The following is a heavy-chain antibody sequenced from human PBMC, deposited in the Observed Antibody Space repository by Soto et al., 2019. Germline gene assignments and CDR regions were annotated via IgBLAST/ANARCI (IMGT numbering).Heavy chain of an antibody. V-gene: IGHV3-23*01. CDR1: GFTFSSYA. CDR3: AKALGSGSYYYSGFDY. Sequence: PGGSLRLSCAASGFTFSSYAMSWVRQAPGKGLEWVSAISGSGGSTYYADSVKGRFTISRDNSKNTLYLQMNSLRAEDTAVYYCAKALGSGSYYYSGFDYWGQGTLVTVS. CDR2: ISGSGGST. J-gene: IGHJ4*02. D-gene: IGHD1-26*01.